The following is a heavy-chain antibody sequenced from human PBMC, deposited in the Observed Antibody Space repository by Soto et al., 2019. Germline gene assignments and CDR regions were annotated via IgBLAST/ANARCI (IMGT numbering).Heavy chain of an antibody. Sequence: PSETLSLTCTVSGGSISSGDYYWSWIRQPPGKGLEWIGYIYYSGSTYYNPSLKSRVTITRDTSASTAYMELSSLRSEDTAVYYCARGPNPYYFDYWGQGTLVTVSS. V-gene: IGHV4-30-4*02. CDR2: IYYSGST. CDR1: GGSISSGDYY. J-gene: IGHJ4*02. CDR3: ARGPNPYYFDY.